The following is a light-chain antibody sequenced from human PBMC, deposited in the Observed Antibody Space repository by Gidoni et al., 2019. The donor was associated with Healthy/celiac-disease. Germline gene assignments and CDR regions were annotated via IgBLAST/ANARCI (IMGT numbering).Light chain of an antibody. V-gene: IGKV3-20*01. Sequence: LVLTLSPRTLSLSPGERATLSCRASQCVSSSYLAWYQQKPGQAPRLLIYGASSRATGIPDRFSGSGSGTDFTLTISRLEPEDFAVYYCQQYGSSPLTFGGGTKVEIK. CDR3: QQYGSSPLT. CDR1: QCVSSSY. CDR2: GAS. J-gene: IGKJ4*01.